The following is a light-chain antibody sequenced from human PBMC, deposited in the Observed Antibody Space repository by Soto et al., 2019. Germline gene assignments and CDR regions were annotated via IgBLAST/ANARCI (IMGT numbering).Light chain of an antibody. V-gene: IGKV1-5*01. CDR3: KQKNSYSIT. J-gene: IGKJ5*01. CDR2: DAS. Sequence: DIRMTQSPSTLSASVGDRVTITCRASQSISSWLAWYQQKPGKAPKLLIYDASSLESGVPSRFSGSGSGKESTLTTSRLHHVVFATYYGKQKNSYSITSGQATRPEIK. CDR1: QSISSW.